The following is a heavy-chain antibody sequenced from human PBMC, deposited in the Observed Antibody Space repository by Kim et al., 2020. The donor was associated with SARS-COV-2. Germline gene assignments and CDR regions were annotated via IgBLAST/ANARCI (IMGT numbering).Heavy chain of an antibody. J-gene: IGHJ3*02. CDR2: ISWNSGSI. CDR1: GFSFGDYA. D-gene: IGHD6-19*01. V-gene: IGHV3-9*01. CDR3: AKDLKIAVAGSRAFNI. Sequence: GGSLRLSCAASGFSFGDYAMHWVRQAPGKGLEWVSGISWNSGSIGYADSVKDRFTISRDNAKNSLYLQMSSLRDEDTALYYCAKDLKIAVAGSRAFNIWGQGTMVTVSS.